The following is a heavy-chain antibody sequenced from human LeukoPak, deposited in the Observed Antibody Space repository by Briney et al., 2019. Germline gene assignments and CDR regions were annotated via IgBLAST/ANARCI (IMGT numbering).Heavy chain of an antibody. V-gene: IGHV4-34*01. CDR3: ARGASKRDGYNEE. CDR2: INHSGST. CDR1: GGSFSGYY. D-gene: IGHD5-24*01. J-gene: IGHJ4*02. Sequence: SETLSLTCAVYGGSFSGYYWSWIRQPPGKGLEWIGEINHSGSTNYNPSLKSRVTISADTSKNQFSLKLSSVTAADTAVYYCARGASKRDGYNEEWGQGTLVTVST.